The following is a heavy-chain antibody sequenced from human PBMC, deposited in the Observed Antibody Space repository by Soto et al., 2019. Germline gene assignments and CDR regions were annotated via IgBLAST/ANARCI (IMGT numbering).Heavy chain of an antibody. CDR2: IYYSGST. CDR1: GGSISSYY. J-gene: IGHJ2*01. CDR3: AIKEWGGYFDL. Sequence: QVQLQESGPGLVKPSETLSLTCTVSGGSISSYYWSWIRQPPGKGLEWIGYIYYSGSTNYNPSLKSRVTISVDTSKNQFSLKLSSVTAADTAVYYCAIKEWGGYFDLWGRGTLVTVSS. V-gene: IGHV4-59*01. D-gene: IGHD1-26*01.